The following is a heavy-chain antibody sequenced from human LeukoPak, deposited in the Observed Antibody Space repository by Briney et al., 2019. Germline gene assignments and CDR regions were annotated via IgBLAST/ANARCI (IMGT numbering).Heavy chain of an antibody. D-gene: IGHD2-2*01. CDR2: IYYSGST. CDR3: ARAPDCSSTSCYPAPNDAFDI. V-gene: IGHV4-31*03. Sequence: SQTLSLTCTVSGGSISSGGYYWSWIRQHPGKGLEWIGYIYYSGSTYYNPSLKGRVTISVDTSKNQFSLKLSSVTAADTAVYYCARAPDCSSTSCYPAPNDAFDIWGQGTMVTVSS. J-gene: IGHJ3*02. CDR1: GGSISSGGYY.